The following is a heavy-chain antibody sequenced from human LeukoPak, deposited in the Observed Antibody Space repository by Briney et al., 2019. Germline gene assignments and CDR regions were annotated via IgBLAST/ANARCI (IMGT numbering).Heavy chain of an antibody. CDR3: ARGGGWDPPPFDY. CDR2: IIPIFGTA. J-gene: IGHJ4*02. D-gene: IGHD6-19*01. CDR1: GGTFSSYA. V-gene: IGHV1-69*13. Sequence: GASVKVSCKASGGTFSSYAISWVGQAPGQGLEGMGGIIPIFGTANYAQKFQGRVTITADESTSTAYMELSSLRSEDTAVYYCARGGGWDPPPFDYWGQGTLVTVSS.